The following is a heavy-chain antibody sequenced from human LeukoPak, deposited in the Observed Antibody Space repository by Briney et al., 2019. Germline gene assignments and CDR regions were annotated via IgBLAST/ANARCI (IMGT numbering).Heavy chain of an antibody. D-gene: IGHD6-19*01. CDR3: ARVVRYSSGPLTDLLPYYFDY. CDR2: INAGNGNT. V-gene: IGHV1-3*03. CDR1: GYTFTSYA. J-gene: IGHJ4*02. Sequence: ATVKVSCKASGYTFTSYAMHWVRQAPGQRLEWMGWINAGNGNTKYSQEFQGRVTITRDTSASAVYMELSSLRSDDMAVYYCARVVRYSSGPLTDLLPYYFDYWGQGTLVTVSS.